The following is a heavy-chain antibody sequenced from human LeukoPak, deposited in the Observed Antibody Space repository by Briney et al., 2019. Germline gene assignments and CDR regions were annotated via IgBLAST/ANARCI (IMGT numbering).Heavy chain of an antibody. Sequence: GGSLRLSCAATGFTFSSFSMHWVRQAPGKGLEWVAVLSYDGNNKYYADSVKGRFTISRDNSKNTLYLQMNSLRTEDTAVYYCAKGRVGANGYYYNGMDVWGQGTTVTVSS. D-gene: IGHD1-26*01. J-gene: IGHJ6*02. CDR1: GFTFSSFS. V-gene: IGHV3-30*18. CDR3: AKGRVGANGYYYNGMDV. CDR2: LSYDGNNK.